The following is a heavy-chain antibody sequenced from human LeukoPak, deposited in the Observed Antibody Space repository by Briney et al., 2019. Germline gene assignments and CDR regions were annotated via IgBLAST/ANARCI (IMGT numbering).Heavy chain of an antibody. CDR3: ASMTIAAAGTIDY. Sequence: PSETLSLTCAVYGGSFSGYYWSWIRQPPGKGLEWIGEINHSGSTNYNPSLKSRVTISVDTSKNQFSLKLSSVTAADTAVYYCASMTIAAAGTIDYWGQGTLVTVSS. CDR1: GGSFSGYY. CDR2: INHSGST. J-gene: IGHJ4*02. D-gene: IGHD6-13*01. V-gene: IGHV4-34*01.